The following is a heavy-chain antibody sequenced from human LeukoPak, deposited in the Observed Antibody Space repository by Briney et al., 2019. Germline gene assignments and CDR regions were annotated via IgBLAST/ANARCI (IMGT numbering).Heavy chain of an antibody. D-gene: IGHD6-13*01. J-gene: IGHJ6*02. CDR1: GGSISSYY. CDR3: AREVKAAAGAYPMDV. V-gene: IGHV4-59*01. CDR2: IYYSGST. Sequence: PSETLSLTCTVSGGSISSYYWSWIRQPPGKGLEWIGYIYYSGSTNYNPSLKSRVTISADTSKNQFSLKLSSVTAADTAVYYCAREVKAAAGAYPMDVWGQGSTVTVSS.